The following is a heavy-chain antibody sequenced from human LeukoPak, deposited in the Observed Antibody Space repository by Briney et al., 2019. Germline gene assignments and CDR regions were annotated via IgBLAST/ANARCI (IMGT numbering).Heavy chain of an antibody. Sequence: ASVKVSCKASGYTFTGYYMHWVRQAPGQGLEWMGWINPNSGGTNYAQKFQGRVTMTRDTSISTAYMELSRLRSDDTAVYYCARDRYYYDSRVYYYMDVWGKGTTVTVSS. CDR1: GYTFTGYY. V-gene: IGHV1-2*02. CDR3: ARDRYYYDSRVYYYMDV. D-gene: IGHD3-22*01. J-gene: IGHJ6*03. CDR2: INPNSGGT.